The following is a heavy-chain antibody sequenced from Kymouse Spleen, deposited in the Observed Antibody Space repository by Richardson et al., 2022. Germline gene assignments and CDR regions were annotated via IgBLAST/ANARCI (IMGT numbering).Heavy chain of an antibody. Sequence: EVQLVESGGGLVQPGRSLRLSCAASGFTFDDYAMHWVRQAPGKGLEWVSGISWNSGSIGYADSVKGRFTISRDNAKNSLYLQMNSLRAEDTALYYCAKGGVRGVISWFDPWGQGTLVTVSS. CDR3: AKGGVRGVISWFDP. CDR1: GFTFDDYA. V-gene: IGHV3-9*01. D-gene: IGHD3-10*01. J-gene: IGHJ5*02. CDR2: ISWNSGSI.